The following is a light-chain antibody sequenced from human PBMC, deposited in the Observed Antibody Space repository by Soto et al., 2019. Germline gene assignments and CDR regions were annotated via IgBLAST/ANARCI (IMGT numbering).Light chain of an antibody. Sequence: QSVLTQPPSASGTPGQRVTISCSGSSSNLGSNTVNWYQQLPGTAAKLLIYSNNQRPSGVPDRFSGSKSGTSASLAISGLQSEDEADYYCAAWDDSLNGAVFGGGTQLTVL. CDR2: SNN. J-gene: IGLJ7*01. V-gene: IGLV1-44*01. CDR3: AAWDDSLNGAV. CDR1: SSNLGSNT.